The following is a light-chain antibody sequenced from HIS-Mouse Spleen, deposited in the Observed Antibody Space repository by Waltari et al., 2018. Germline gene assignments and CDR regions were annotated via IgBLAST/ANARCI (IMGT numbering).Light chain of an antibody. CDR1: NIGSKS. CDR3: QVWDSSSDHVV. V-gene: IGLV3-21*03. Sequence: SYVLTQPPSVSVAPGKTARITCGGNNIGSKSVHWYQQKPGQAHVLVVYDDSDRPSGMPERFSGSNSGNTATLTISRGEAGDEADYYCQVWDSSSDHVVFGGGTKLTVL. J-gene: IGLJ2*01. CDR2: DDS.